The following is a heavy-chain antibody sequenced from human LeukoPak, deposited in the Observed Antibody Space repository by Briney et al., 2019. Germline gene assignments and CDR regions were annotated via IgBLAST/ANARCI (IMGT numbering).Heavy chain of an antibody. J-gene: IGHJ1*01. CDR3: AKDGNRNSWYWGYFQH. CDR2: IRYDGSNR. CDR1: GFSFSSYG. V-gene: IGHV3-30*02. Sequence: PGGSLRLSCIASGFSFSSYGMHWVRKAPGKGLEWMTFIRYDGSNRYYADSVKGRFTISRDNSKNTLYPQMNSLRPEDTAVYYCAKDGNRNSWYWGYFQHWGQGSLVTVSS. D-gene: IGHD6-13*01.